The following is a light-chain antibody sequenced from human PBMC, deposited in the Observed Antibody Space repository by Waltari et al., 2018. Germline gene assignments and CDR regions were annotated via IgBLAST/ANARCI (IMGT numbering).Light chain of an antibody. J-gene: IGKJ1*01. CDR1: QGMGND. V-gene: IGKV1-17*01. CDR3: LQHNSYPRT. Sequence: DIQMTQSPSSLSASVGDRVTLPCRASQGMGNDLNWYQQKPGAAPARLNDATSTLQSGVSTRCSGSGSAAEFTLTSSILQHEDFATYYCLQHNSYPRTFGQGTKVDIK. CDR2: ATS.